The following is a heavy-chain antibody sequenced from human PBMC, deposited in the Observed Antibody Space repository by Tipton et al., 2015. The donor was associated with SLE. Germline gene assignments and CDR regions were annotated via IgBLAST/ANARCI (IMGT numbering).Heavy chain of an antibody. CDR3: ARTLGAIVHTVYDAFDI. CDR2: IHYSGTT. V-gene: IGHV4-59*11. Sequence: TLSLTCTVSGGSITNHYWNWIRQPPGKGLEWIGYIHYSGTTHDNPSLKSRVTMSVDMSKNQFSLRLTSVTAADTAVYYCARTLGAIVHTVYDAFDIWGQGKMVTVSS. J-gene: IGHJ3*02. CDR1: GGSITNHY. D-gene: IGHD1-26*01.